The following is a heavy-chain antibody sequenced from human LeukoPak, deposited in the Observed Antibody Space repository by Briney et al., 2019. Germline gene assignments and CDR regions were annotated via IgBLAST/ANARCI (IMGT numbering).Heavy chain of an antibody. CDR3: ARGGRATVTT. J-gene: IGHJ5*02. D-gene: IGHD4-17*01. Sequence: PSETLSLTCTVSVGSISSSSYYWGWIRQPPGKGLEWIGSIYYSGSTYYNPSLKSRVTISVDTSKNQFSLKLSSVTAADTAVYYCARGGRATVTTWGQGTLVTVSS. CDR1: VGSISSSSYY. CDR2: IYYSGST. V-gene: IGHV4-39*01.